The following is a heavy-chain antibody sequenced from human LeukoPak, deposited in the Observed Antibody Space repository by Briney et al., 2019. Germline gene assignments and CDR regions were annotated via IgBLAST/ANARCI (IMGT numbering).Heavy chain of an antibody. D-gene: IGHD3-22*01. CDR2: IIPIFGTA. Sequence: SVKVSCKASGGTFSSYAISWVRQAPGQGLEWMGGIIPIFGTANYAQKFQGRVTITADKSTSTAYMELSSLRSEDTAVYYCARACYDSSGYYDYYYYMDVWGKGTTVTVSS. J-gene: IGHJ6*03. CDR1: GGTFSSYA. CDR3: ARACYDSSGYYDYYYYMDV. V-gene: IGHV1-69*06.